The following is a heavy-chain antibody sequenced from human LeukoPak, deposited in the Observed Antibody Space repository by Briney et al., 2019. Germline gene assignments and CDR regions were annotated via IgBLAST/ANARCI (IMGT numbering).Heavy chain of an antibody. CDR1: GGSISSYY. Sequence: SETLSLTCTVSGGSISSYYWSWIRQPPGKGPEWIGYIYYSGSTNYNPSLKSRVTISVDTSKNQFSLKLSSVTAADTAVYYCARATVAGSLIRRGGAWFDPWGQGTLVTVSP. CDR2: IYYSGST. J-gene: IGHJ5*02. V-gene: IGHV4-59*01. CDR3: ARATVAGSLIRRGGAWFDP. D-gene: IGHD6-19*01.